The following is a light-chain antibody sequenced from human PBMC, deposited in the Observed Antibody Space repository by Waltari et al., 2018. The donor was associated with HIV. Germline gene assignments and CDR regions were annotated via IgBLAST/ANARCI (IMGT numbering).Light chain of an antibody. CDR3: YSYAGNFWV. J-gene: IGLJ3*02. V-gene: IGLV2-11*01. CDR1: NSAVGGSYY. CDR2: DVN. Sequence: QSALPRPRSVHGSPGLAVTISCSGTNSAVGGSYYVSWYQQHPGKAPKRMIYDVNERPSGVPDRFSGSKSGNTASLTISGLQAEDEADYHCYSYAGNFWVFGGGTKLTVL.